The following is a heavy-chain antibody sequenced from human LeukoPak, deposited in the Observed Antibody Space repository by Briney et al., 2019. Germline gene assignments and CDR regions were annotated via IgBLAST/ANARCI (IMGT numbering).Heavy chain of an antibody. V-gene: IGHV3-20*04. D-gene: IGHD5-24*01. CDR1: GFTFDDYG. J-gene: IGHJ6*02. CDR2: INWNGGST. Sequence: RAGGSLRLSCAASGFTFDDYGMSWVRQAPGKGLEWVSGINWNGGSTGYADSVKGRFTISRDNAKNSLYLQMDSLRAEDTALYYCASRDKGYYYGMDVWGQGTTVTVSS. CDR3: ASRDKGYYYGMDV.